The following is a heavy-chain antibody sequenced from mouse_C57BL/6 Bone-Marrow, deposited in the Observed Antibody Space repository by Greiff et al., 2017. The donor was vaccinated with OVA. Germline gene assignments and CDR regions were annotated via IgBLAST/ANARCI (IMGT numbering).Heavy chain of an antibody. J-gene: IGHJ3*01. Sequence: QVQLKQSGAELVRPGASVTLSCKASGYTFTDYEMHWVKQTPVHGLEWIGAIDPETGGTDYNQKFKGKAILTADKSSSIAYMELRSLTSEYSAVYYCTRSVGRGFAYWGQGTLVTVSA. V-gene: IGHV1-15*01. CDR1: GYTFTDYE. CDR2: IDPETGGT. D-gene: IGHD4-1*01. CDR3: TRSVGRGFAY.